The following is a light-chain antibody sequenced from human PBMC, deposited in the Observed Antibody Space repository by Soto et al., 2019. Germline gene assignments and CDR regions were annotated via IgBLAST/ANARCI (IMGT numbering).Light chain of an antibody. V-gene: IGLV2-14*01. CDR1: SSDIGDYDY. CDR2: EVS. J-gene: IGLJ1*01. Sequence: QCLLTQPASVSGSRGQSITISCTGTSSDIGDYDYVSWYQQHPGKAPKLMIYEVSHRPSGISSRFSGSKSGNSASLTISGLQTEDEADYYCTSYTGSSTLVFGTGTKVTVL. CDR3: TSYTGSSTLV.